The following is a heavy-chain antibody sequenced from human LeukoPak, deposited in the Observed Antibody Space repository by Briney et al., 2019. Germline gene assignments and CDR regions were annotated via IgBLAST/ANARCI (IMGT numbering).Heavy chain of an antibody. J-gene: IGHJ2*01. V-gene: IGHV3-33*01. Sequence: PGGSLRLSCAASGFTFSSYGMHWVRQAPGKGLEWVAVIWYDGSNKYYADSVKGRFTISRDNSKNTLYLQMNSLRAEDTAVYYCARLSPVPMSVVSYWYFDLWGRGTLVTVSS. CDR1: GFTFSSYG. CDR2: IWYDGSNK. D-gene: IGHD3-22*01. CDR3: ARLSPVPMSVVSYWYFDL.